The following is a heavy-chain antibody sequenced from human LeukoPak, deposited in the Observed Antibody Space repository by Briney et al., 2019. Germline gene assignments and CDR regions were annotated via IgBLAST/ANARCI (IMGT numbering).Heavy chain of an antibody. Sequence: GGSLRLSCGASGFTFSSYGMNWVRQAPGKGLEWVSTISGSGGSTYYADSVKGRFTISRDNSKNTLYLQMNSLRAEDTAVYYCARAPQVTVTTAFDIWGQGTMVTVSS. CDR3: ARAPQVTVTTAFDI. J-gene: IGHJ3*02. D-gene: IGHD4-17*01. CDR2: ISGSGGST. CDR1: GFTFSSYG. V-gene: IGHV3-23*01.